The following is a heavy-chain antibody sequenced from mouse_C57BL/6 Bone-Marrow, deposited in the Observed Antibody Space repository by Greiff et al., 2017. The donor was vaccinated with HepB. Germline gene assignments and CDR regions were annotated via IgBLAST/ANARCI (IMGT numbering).Heavy chain of an antibody. CDR2: ISSGGSYT. CDR1: GFTFSSYG. Sequence: EVQVVESGGDLVKPGGSLKLSCAASGFTFSSYGMSWVRQTPDKRLEWVATISSGGSYTYYPHSVKGRFTFSRDNARNTLYLQMSSLKSEDTAMYYCARRHYYGSPYYAMDYWGQGTSVTVSS. V-gene: IGHV5-6*01. CDR3: ARRHYYGSPYYAMDY. D-gene: IGHD1-1*01. J-gene: IGHJ4*01.